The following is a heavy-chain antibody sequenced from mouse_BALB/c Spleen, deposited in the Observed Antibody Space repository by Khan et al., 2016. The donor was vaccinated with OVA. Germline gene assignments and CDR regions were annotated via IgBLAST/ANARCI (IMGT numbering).Heavy chain of an antibody. CDR2: IWSVGST. CDR3: ARNYDYGEGLAY. J-gene: IGHJ3*01. CDR1: GFSLTSYG. D-gene: IGHD2-4*01. Sequence: QVQLEESGPGLVQPSQSLSITCTVSGFSLTSYGVHWVRQSPGKGLEWLGVIWSVGSTDYNAAFISRLNIIKDNSNSQAFFKINSLQANNTAIDYCARNYDYGEGLAYWGQGTLVTVSA. V-gene: IGHV2-2*02.